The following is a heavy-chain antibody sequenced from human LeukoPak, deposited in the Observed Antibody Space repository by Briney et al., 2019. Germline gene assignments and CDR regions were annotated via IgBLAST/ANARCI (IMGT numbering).Heavy chain of an antibody. V-gene: IGHV3-15*01. CDR2: IKSKTDGGTT. CDR1: GFTFSNAW. Sequence: GGSLRLSCAASGFTFSNAWMSWVRQAPGKGLEWVGRIKSKTDGGTTDYAAPVKGRFTISRDDSKNTLHLQINSLKTEDTAVYYCATEGTFYGYHSFDVWGPGTLVTVSS. D-gene: IGHD2/OR15-2a*01. J-gene: IGHJ3*01. CDR3: ATEGTFYGYHSFDV.